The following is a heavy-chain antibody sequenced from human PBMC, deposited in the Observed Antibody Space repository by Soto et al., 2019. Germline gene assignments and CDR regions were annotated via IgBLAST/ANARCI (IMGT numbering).Heavy chain of an antibody. CDR2: IIPIFGTA. D-gene: IGHD3-3*01. CDR1: GGTFSSYA. CDR3: ATSTIFGVVIIARDYYYGMDF. V-gene: IGHV1-69*06. J-gene: IGHJ6*02. Sequence: QVQLVQSGAEVKKPGSSVKVSCKASGGTFSSYAISWVRQAPGQGLEWMGGIIPIFGTANYAQKFQGRVTITADKTTSTAYMELSSLRSEDTAVYYCATSTIFGVVIIARDYYYGMDFWGQGATVTVSS.